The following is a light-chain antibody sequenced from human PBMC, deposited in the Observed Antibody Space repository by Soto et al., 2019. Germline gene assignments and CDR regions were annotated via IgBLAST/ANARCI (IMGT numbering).Light chain of an antibody. CDR1: SSDIGGYNY. V-gene: IGLV2-14*03. J-gene: IGLJ1*01. CDR2: DVS. Sequence: QSALTQPASVSGSPVQSITISCTGTSSDIGGYNYVSWYQHLPGKVPKLIIYDVSNRPSGVSDRFSGSKSGNAASLTISGLQAEDEADYYCSSYTSTSTLYVFGTGTKLTVL. CDR3: SSYTSTSTLYV.